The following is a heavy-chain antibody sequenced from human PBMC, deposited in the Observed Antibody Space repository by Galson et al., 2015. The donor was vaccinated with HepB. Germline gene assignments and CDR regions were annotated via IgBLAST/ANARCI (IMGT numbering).Heavy chain of an antibody. D-gene: IGHD3-3*01. CDR1: GYTFTNLY. Sequence: SVKVSCKASGYTFTNLYMHWVRQAPGQGLEWMGMINPSGGSTKYAQKFQGRVSMTRDTSTNTVYMELSSLRSEDTAMYYCARDSPSGNSYFDLWGRGTLVTVSS. CDR2: INPSGGST. V-gene: IGHV1-46*01. J-gene: IGHJ2*01. CDR3: ARDSPSGNSYFDL.